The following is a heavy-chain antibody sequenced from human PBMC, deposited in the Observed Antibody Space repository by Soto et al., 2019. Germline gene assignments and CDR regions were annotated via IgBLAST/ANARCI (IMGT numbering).Heavy chain of an antibody. Sequence: SGFTFSSYSMIWVRQAPRKGLQCVSYISSSSSTIYYADSVKGRFTISRDNAKNSLYLQMNSLRAEDTAVYYCARDDDYPDNAFDYWGQGTLVTDSS. J-gene: IGHJ4*02. CDR1: GFTFSSYS. V-gene: IGHV3-48*01. D-gene: IGHD4-17*01. CDR2: ISSSSSTI. CDR3: ARDDDYPDNAFDY.